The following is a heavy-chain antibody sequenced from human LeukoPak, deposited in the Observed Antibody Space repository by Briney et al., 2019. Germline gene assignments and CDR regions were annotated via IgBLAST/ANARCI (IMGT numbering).Heavy chain of an antibody. D-gene: IGHD3-10*01. CDR3: ARDPISLVYFDY. CDR2: IIPILGIA. J-gene: IGHJ4*02. Sequence: GASVKVSCKASGGTFSSYAISWVRQAPGQGLEWMGRIIPILGIANYAQKFQGRVTITADKSTSTAYMELSSLRSEDTAMYYCARDPISLVYFDYWGQGTLVTVSS. CDR1: GGTFSSYA. V-gene: IGHV1-69*04.